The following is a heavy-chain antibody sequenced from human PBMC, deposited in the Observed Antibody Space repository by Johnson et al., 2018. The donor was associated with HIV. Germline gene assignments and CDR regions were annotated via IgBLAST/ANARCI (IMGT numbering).Heavy chain of an antibody. J-gene: IGHJ3*02. CDR1: GFTFSAYA. Sequence: VQLVESGGGVVQPGRSLRLSCTASGFTFSAYAIHWVRQAPGKGLEWVALISYDGSNKYYADSVKGRFIISRDNPKNTLYLEMNSLRPEDTAVYYCARPRRRGVDGFDIWGQGTMVTVSS. D-gene: IGHD1-14*01. CDR3: ARPRRRGVDGFDI. CDR2: ISYDGSNK. V-gene: IGHV3-30-3*01.